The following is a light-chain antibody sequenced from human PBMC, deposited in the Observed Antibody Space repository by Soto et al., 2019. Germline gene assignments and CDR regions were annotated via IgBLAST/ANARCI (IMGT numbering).Light chain of an antibody. J-gene: IGKJ1*01. CDR1: QNIGDL. V-gene: IGKV1-5*03. CDR3: QHYSAFSVT. Sequence: DIQMTQSPSTLSASVEDRVAITCRASQNIGDLLAWYQQKPGEAPKLLIYKASYLESGVPSRFRGSGSGTEFTLTLSSLQPGDLATYYCQHYSAFSVTFGQGTKVEIK. CDR2: KAS.